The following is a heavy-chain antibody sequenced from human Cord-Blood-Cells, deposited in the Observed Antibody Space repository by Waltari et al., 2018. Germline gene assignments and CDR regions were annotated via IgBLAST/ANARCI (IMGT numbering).Heavy chain of an antibody. D-gene: IGHD1-26*01. V-gene: IGHV3-33*01. J-gene: IGHJ4*02. CDR2: IWYDESNK. CDR1: GFTFSSYG. Sequence: QVQLVESGGGVVQPGRSLRLSCAASGFTFSSYGMHWVRQAPGKGVEEVAVIWYDESNKYYADSVKGRFPISRDNSKNTLYRQMNSRGAEDTAVYYCARSIGWESTDIIDYWGQGTLVTVSS. CDR3: ARSIGWESTDIIDY.